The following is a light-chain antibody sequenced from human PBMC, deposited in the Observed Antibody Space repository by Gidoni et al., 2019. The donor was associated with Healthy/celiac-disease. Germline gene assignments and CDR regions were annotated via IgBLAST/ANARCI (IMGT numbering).Light chain of an antibody. CDR3: AAWDDSLSGWV. Sequence: ASGTPGQRVTISCSGSSSNIGSNYVYWYQQLPGTAPKLLIYRNNQRPSGVPDRFSGSKSGTSASLAISGLRSEDEADYYCAAWDDSLSGWVFGGGTKLTVL. CDR1: SSNIGSNY. V-gene: IGLV1-47*01. CDR2: RNN. J-gene: IGLJ3*02.